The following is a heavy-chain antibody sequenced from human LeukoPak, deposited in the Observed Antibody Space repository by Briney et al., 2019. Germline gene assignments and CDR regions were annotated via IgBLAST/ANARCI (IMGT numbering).Heavy chain of an antibody. CDR1: GGSISSYY. Sequence: SETLSLTCTVSGGSISSYYWSWIRQPPGKGLEWIGYIYYSGSTNYNPSLKSRVTISVDTSKNQFSLKMSSVTAADTAVYYCARGGLYNWNKGPYNWFDPWGQGTLVTVSS. CDR3: ARGGLYNWNKGPYNWFDP. V-gene: IGHV4-59*01. CDR2: IYYSGST. D-gene: IGHD1-1*01. J-gene: IGHJ5*02.